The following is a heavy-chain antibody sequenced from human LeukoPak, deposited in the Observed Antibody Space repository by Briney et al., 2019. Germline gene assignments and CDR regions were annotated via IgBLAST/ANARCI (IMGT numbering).Heavy chain of an antibody. Sequence: SETLSLTCTVSGGSISSYYWSWIRQPPGKGLEWIGYIYYSGSTNYNPSLKSRITISVDTSKNQFSLKLSSVTAADTAVYYCAREAVSLYCSGGSCYFDYWGQGTPVTVSS. D-gene: IGHD2-15*01. CDR2: IYYSGST. J-gene: IGHJ4*02. V-gene: IGHV4-59*01. CDR1: GGSISSYY. CDR3: AREAVSLYCSGGSCYFDY.